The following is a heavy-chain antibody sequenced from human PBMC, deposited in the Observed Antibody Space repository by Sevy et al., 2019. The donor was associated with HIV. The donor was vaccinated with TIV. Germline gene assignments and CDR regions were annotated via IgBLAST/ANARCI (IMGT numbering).Heavy chain of an antibody. CDR3: ARDGVGYSYGSTTYYYYYGMDV. CDR1: GFTVSSNY. V-gene: IGHV3-66*01. J-gene: IGHJ6*02. Sequence: GGSLRLSCAASGFTVSSNYMSWVRQAPGKGLEWVSVIYSGGSTYYADSVKGRFTISRDNSKNTLYLQMNGLRAEDTAVYYCARDGVGYSYGSTTYYYYYGMDVWGQGTTVTVSS. D-gene: IGHD5-18*01. CDR2: IYSGGST.